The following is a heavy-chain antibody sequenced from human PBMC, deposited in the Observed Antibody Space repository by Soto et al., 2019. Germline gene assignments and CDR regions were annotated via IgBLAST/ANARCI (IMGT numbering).Heavy chain of an antibody. D-gene: IGHD4-17*01. CDR2: INHSGST. Sequence: QVQLQQWGAGLLKPSETLSLTCAVYGGSFSGYYWSWIRQPPGKGLEWIGKINHSGSTNYNPSLKSRVTLSVDTSKNQFSLKLSSVTAADTAVYYCARDYGGNVFDYWGQGTLVTVSS. V-gene: IGHV4-34*01. CDR3: ARDYGGNVFDY. J-gene: IGHJ4*02. CDR1: GGSFSGYY.